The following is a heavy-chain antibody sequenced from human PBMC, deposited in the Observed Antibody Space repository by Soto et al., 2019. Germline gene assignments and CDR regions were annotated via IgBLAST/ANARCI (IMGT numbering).Heavy chain of an antibody. D-gene: IGHD3-3*01. CDR2: IWYDGSNK. CDR3: ARDVLEWLLFYYDMDV. Sequence: GGSLRLSCAASGFTFSSYGMHWVRQAPGKGLEWVAVIWYDGSNKYYADSVKGRFTISRDNSKNTLYLQMNSLRAEDTAVYYCARDVLEWLLFYYDMDVWGQGTTVPVAS. CDR1: GFTFSSYG. J-gene: IGHJ6*02. V-gene: IGHV3-33*01.